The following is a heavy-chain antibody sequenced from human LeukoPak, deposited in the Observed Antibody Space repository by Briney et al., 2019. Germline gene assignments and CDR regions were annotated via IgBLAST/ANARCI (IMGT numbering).Heavy chain of an antibody. CDR2: ISGSGGST. Sequence: GGSLRFSCAASGFTFSSYAMSWVRQAPGKGLEWVSAISGSGGSTYYADSVKGRFTISRDNSKNTLYLQMNSLRAEDTAVYYCAKHEYPGIAVAGTEPYFDYWGQGTLVTVSS. CDR1: GFTFSSYA. D-gene: IGHD6-19*01. CDR3: AKHEYPGIAVAGTEPYFDY. J-gene: IGHJ4*02. V-gene: IGHV3-23*01.